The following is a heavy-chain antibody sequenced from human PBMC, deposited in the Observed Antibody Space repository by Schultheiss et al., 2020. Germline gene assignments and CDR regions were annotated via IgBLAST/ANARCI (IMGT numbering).Heavy chain of an antibody. CDR3: AKAGGANPFFFDY. CDR2: IYYSGST. Sequence: SETLSLTCTVSGGSISSGGYYWSWIRQPAGKGLEWIGYIYYSGSTYYNPSLKSRVTISVDTSKNQFSLKLSSVTAADTAVYYCAKAGGANPFFFDYWGQGTLVTVSS. D-gene: IGHD3-16*01. V-gene: IGHV4-61*10. J-gene: IGHJ4*02. CDR1: GGSISSGGYY.